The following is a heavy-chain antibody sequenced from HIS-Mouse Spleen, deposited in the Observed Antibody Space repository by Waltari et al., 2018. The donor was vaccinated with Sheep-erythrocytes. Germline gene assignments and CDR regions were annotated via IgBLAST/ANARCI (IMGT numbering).Heavy chain of an antibody. CDR3: AQTGATTPHFDY. CDR1: GGTFSSYA. V-gene: IGHV1-69*04. Sequence: QVQLVQSGAEVKKPGSSVKVSCKASGGTFSSYAISWVRQAPGPGLEWMGRIIPILGIANYAQKFQGRVTITADKSTSTAYMELSSLRSEDTAVYYCAQTGATTPHFDYWGQGTLVTVSS. D-gene: IGHD1-26*01. CDR2: IIPILGIA. J-gene: IGHJ4*02.